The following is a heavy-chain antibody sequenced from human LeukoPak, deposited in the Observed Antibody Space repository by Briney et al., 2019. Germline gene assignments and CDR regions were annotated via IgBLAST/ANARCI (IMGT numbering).Heavy chain of an antibody. J-gene: IGHJ3*02. V-gene: IGHV4-34*01. CDR2: INHSGST. CDR1: DGSFSGYY. CDR3: ARGIAVAGTVDSDAFDI. D-gene: IGHD6-19*01. Sequence: ASETLSLTCAVYDGSFSGYYWSWIRQPPGKGLEWIGEINHSGSTNYNPSLKSRVTISVDTSKNQFSLKLSSVTAADTAVYYCARGIAVAGTVDSDAFDIWGQGTMVTVSS.